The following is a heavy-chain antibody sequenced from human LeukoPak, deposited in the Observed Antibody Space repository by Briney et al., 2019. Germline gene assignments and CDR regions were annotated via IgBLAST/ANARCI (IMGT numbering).Heavy chain of an antibody. CDR3: AREYCSSTSCYRNWFDP. Sequence: PGGSLRLSCAASGFTFSSYSMNWVRQAPGKGLERVSSISSSSSYIYYADSVKGRFTISRDNAKNSLYLQMNSLRAEDTAVYYCAREYCSSTSCYRNWFDPWGQGTLVTVSS. CDR1: GFTFSSYS. D-gene: IGHD2-2*01. V-gene: IGHV3-21*01. CDR2: ISSSSSYI. J-gene: IGHJ5*02.